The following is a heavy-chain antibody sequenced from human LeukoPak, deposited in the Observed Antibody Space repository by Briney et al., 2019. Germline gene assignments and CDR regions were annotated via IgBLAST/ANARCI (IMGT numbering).Heavy chain of an antibody. D-gene: IGHD2-2*03. J-gene: IGHJ4*02. CDR3: ARDLRSSGYCSSTSCLYFDY. CDR1: GFTFSSYS. V-gene: IGHV3-21*01. CDR2: ISSSSSYI. Sequence: GGSLRLSCAASGFTFSSYSMDWVRQAPGKGLEWVSSISSSSSYIYYADSVKGRFTISRDNAKNSLYLQMNSLRAEDTAVYYCARDLRSSGYCSSTSCLYFDYWGQGTLVTVSS.